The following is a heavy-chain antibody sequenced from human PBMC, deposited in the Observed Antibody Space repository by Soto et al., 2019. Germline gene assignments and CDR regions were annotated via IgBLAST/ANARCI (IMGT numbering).Heavy chain of an antibody. CDR3: ARLPITTGTTSLDY. Sequence: GGSLRLSCAASGFTFSSYGMHWVRQAPGKGLEWVAVIWYDGSNKYYADSVKGRFTISRDNSKNTLYLQMNSLRAEDTAVYYCARLPITTGTTSLDYWGQGTLVTVSS. V-gene: IGHV3-33*01. CDR1: GFTFSSYG. D-gene: IGHD1-1*01. J-gene: IGHJ4*02. CDR2: IWYDGSNK.